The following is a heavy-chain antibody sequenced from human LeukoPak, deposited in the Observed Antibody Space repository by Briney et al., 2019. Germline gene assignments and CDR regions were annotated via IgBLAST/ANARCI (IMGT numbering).Heavy chain of an antibody. CDR3: AKAIYDSSGYSYYYYMDV. J-gene: IGHJ6*03. CDR1: GFTFSSYA. D-gene: IGHD3-22*01. Sequence: GGSLRLSCAASGFTFSSYAMSWVRQAPGKGLEWVSAISGSGGSTYYADSVKGRFTTSRDNSKNTLYLQMNSLRAEDTAVYYCAKAIYDSSGYSYYYYMDVWGKGTTVTVSS. CDR2: ISGSGGST. V-gene: IGHV3-23*01.